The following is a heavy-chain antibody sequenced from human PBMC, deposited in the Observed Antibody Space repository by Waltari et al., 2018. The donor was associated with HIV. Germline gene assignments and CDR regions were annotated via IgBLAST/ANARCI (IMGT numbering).Heavy chain of an antibody. CDR3: ARDSLRGIGADGNWFDP. J-gene: IGHJ5*02. CDR1: GFTFSSYN. D-gene: IGHD6-13*01. Sequence: EVQLVESGGGLVKPGGSLRLSCAASGFTFSSYNMNWVRQAPGKGLEWVSFISSSSSYIYYADSVKGRFTISRDNAKNSLNLQMNSLRAEDTAVNYCARDSLRGIGADGNWFDPWGQGTLVTVSS. CDR2: ISSSSSYI. V-gene: IGHV3-21*01.